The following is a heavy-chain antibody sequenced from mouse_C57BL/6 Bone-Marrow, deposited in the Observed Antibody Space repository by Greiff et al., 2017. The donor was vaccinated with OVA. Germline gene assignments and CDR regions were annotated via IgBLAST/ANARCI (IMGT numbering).Heavy chain of an antibody. V-gene: IGHV1-19*01. CDR2: INPYNGGT. D-gene: IGHD1-1*01. CDR3: ARGSNTGFAY. CDR1: GYTFTDYY. Sequence: EVKLQQSGPVLVKPGASVKMSCKASGYTFTDYYMNWVKQSHGKSLEWIGVINPYNGGTSYNQKFKGKATLTVDKSSSTAYMELNSLTSEDSAVYYCARGSNTGFAYWGQGTLVTVSA. J-gene: IGHJ3*01.